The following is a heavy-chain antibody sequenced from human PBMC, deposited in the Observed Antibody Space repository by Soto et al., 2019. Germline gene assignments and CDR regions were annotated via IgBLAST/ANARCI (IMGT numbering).Heavy chain of an antibody. D-gene: IGHD1-20*01. Sequence: QVTLKESGPVLVKPTETLTLTCTVSGFSLSNARMGVSWIRQPPGKALEWLAHIFSNDEKSYSTSLKSRLTISKDTSKSQVVLTMTNMDPVDTATYYCARIVTGTTSDYFDYWGQGTLVTVSS. V-gene: IGHV2-26*01. J-gene: IGHJ4*02. CDR1: GFSLSNARMG. CDR2: IFSNDEK. CDR3: ARIVTGTTSDYFDY.